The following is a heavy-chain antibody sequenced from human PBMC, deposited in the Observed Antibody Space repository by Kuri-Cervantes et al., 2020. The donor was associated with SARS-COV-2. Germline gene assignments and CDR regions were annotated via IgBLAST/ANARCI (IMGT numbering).Heavy chain of an antibody. J-gene: IGHJ6*03. Sequence: GESLKISCAASGFTFSDYYMSWIRQAPGKGLEWVSYISRSGSTIYYADSVKGRFTISRDNAKNSLYLQMNSLRAEDTAVYYCARVVEWMVYYYMDVWGKGTTVTVSS. V-gene: IGHV3-11*04. CDR3: ARVVEWMVYYYMDV. CDR2: ISRSGSTI. D-gene: IGHD1-26*01. CDR1: GFTFSDYY.